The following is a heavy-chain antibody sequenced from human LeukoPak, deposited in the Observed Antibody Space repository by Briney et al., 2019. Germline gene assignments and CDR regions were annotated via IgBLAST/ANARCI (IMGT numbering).Heavy chain of an antibody. CDR1: GFTFSSYG. V-gene: IGHV3-23*01. CDR2: ISGSGGST. CDR3: AKGFVVVVSATQSSWFDP. D-gene: IGHD2-15*01. J-gene: IGHJ5*02. Sequence: GGTLRLSCAASGFTFSSYGMSWVRQAPGKGLEWVSAISGSGGSTYYADSVKGRFTISRDNSKNTLYLQMNSLRAEDTAVYYCAKGFVVVVSATQSSWFDPWGQGTLVTVSS.